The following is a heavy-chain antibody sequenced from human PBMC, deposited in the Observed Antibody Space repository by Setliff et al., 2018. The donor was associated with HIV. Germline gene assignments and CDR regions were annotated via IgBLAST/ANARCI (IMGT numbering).Heavy chain of an antibody. CDR1: GYTFSSNY. D-gene: IGHD3-16*01. Sequence: ASVKVSCKASGYTFSSNYMHWVRQAPGQGLEWMGLINPTGDITSYPQKFQARVTMTRDTSASTVYLELRSLRSEDTAVYFCASKGGLENYPDSDAFDIWGQGTLVTVSS. CDR3: ASKGGLENYPDSDAFDI. V-gene: IGHV1-46*01. J-gene: IGHJ3*02. CDR2: INPTGDIT.